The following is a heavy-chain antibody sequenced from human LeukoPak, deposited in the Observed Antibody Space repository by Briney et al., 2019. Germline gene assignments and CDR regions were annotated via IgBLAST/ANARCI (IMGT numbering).Heavy chain of an antibody. CDR1: GFTFSSYA. V-gene: IGHV3-23*01. D-gene: IGHD4-23*01. Sequence: GGSLRLSCAASGFTFSSYAMSWVRQAPGKGLEWVSAISGSGGSTYYADSVKGRFTISRDNSKNTLYLQMNSLRAEDTAIYYCAKARWAPTYYDYWGQGTLVTVSS. CDR3: AKARWAPTYYDY. CDR2: ISGSGGST. J-gene: IGHJ4*02.